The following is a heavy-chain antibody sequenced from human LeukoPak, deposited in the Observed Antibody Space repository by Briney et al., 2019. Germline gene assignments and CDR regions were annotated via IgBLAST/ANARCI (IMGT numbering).Heavy chain of an antibody. CDR1: GGSISSSSYY. CDR2: IYYSGST. J-gene: IGHJ4*02. V-gene: IGHV4-39*07. CDR3: ARDEGSSWSYDY. D-gene: IGHD6-13*01. Sequence: PSETLSLTCTVSGGSISSSSYYWGWIRQPPGKGLEWIGYIYYSGSTYYNPSLKSRVTISVDTSKNQFSLKLRSVTAADTAVYYCARDEGSSWSYDYWGQGTLVTVSS.